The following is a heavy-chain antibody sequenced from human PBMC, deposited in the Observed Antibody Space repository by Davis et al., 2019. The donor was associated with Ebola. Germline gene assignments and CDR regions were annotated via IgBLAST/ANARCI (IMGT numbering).Heavy chain of an antibody. CDR3: TTPGRQDSDYDLFDI. CDR1: RYTFTKSY. Sequence: ASVKVSCKASRYTFTKSYMHWVRQDPGQGLEWMGMINRNDGRTIYAHKFQDRVTLTRDTSTSTVYMDLSSLRSEDTDLYYCTTPGRQDSDYDLFDIWGQGTMVTFSS. J-gene: IGHJ3*02. D-gene: IGHD5-12*01. CDR2: INRNDGRT. V-gene: IGHV1-46*03.